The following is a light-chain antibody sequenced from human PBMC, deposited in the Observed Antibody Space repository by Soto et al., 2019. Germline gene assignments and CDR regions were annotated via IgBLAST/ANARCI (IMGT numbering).Light chain of an antibody. CDR2: EVS. Sequence: QSALNQPPSASGSPGQSVTISCTGTSSDVGGYNYVSWYQQHPGKAPKLMIYEVSKRPSGVPDRFSGSKSGNTAYLTVSGLQAEDEADYYCSSYAGSNNLVFGGGTQLTVL. CDR3: SSYAGSNNLV. J-gene: IGLJ3*02. CDR1: SSDVGGYNY. V-gene: IGLV2-8*01.